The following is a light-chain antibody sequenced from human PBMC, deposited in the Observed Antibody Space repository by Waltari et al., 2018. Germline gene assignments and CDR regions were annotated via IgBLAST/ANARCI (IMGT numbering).Light chain of an antibody. Sequence: QSVLTQPPSASGTPGQRVTISCSGSSSNIGNNPINWYHQLPGTAPKLLIYSNMQPPTGVTDRFSVSNSVTSAFLTISGLQSEDEADYYCATWDDNLTGVVFGGGTKLTV. V-gene: IGLV1-44*01. CDR3: ATWDDNLTGVV. CDR1: SSNIGNNP. J-gene: IGLJ2*01. CDR2: SNM.